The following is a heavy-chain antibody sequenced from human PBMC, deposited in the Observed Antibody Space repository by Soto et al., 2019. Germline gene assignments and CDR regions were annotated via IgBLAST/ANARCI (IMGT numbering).Heavy chain of an antibody. Sequence: VGSLRLSCAASGFTFSDYYMSWIRQAPGKGLEWVSYISSSDTIISYADSVKGRFTISRDNAKNSLYLQMNSLRAEDTAVYYCARDLGYYDSSGYFDYWGQGTLVTVSS. D-gene: IGHD3-22*01. CDR3: ARDLGYYDSSGYFDY. V-gene: IGHV3-11*01. J-gene: IGHJ4*02. CDR1: GFTFSDYY. CDR2: ISSSDTII.